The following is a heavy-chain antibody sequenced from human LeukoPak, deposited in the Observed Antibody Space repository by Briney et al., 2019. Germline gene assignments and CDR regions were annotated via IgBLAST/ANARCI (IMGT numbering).Heavy chain of an antibody. D-gene: IGHD1-26*01. CDR1: GFTFSTYS. CDR3: ARGSGGVGASLHY. CDR2: ISSSSSYI. V-gene: IGHV3-21*01. J-gene: IGHJ4*02. Sequence: GGSLRLSCAASGFTFSTYSMNWVRQAPGKGLEWVSSISSSSSYIYYADSVKGRFTISRDNAKNSLYLQMNSLRAEDTAVYYCARGSGGVGASLHYWGQGTLVTVSS.